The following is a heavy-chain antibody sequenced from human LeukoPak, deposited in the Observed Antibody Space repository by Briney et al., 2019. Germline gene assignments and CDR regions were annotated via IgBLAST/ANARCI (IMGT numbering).Heavy chain of an antibody. Sequence: GGSLRLSCAASGFTFSSYSMNWVRQAPGKGLEWVSYISSSSSTIYYADSVKGRFTISRDNAKNSLYLQMNSLRAEDTAVYYCARDAPVRSYYYYYMDVWGKGTTVTVSS. CDR2: ISSSSSTI. D-gene: IGHD3-10*01. CDR1: GFTFSSYS. V-gene: IGHV3-48*01. CDR3: ARDAPVRSYYYYYMDV. J-gene: IGHJ6*03.